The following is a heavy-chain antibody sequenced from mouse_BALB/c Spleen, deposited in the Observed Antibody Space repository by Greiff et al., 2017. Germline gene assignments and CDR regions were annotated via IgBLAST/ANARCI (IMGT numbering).Heavy chain of an antibody. CDR2: ISTYYGDA. CDR1: GYTFTDYA. CDR3: AREGVTTVESPYAMDY. V-gene: IGHV1S137*01. D-gene: IGHD1-1*01. Sequence: LQESGAELVRPGVSVKISCKGSGYTFTDYAMHWVKQSHAKSLEWIGVISTYYGDASYNQKFKGKATMTVDKSSSTAYMELARLTSEDSAIYYCAREGVTTVESPYAMDYWGQGTSVTVSS. J-gene: IGHJ4*01.